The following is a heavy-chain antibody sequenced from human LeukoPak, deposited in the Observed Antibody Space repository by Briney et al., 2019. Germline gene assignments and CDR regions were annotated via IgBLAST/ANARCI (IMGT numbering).Heavy chain of an antibody. Sequence: ASVKVSCKASGYTFTGYYMHWVRQAPGQGLEWMGWINPNSGGTNYAQKFQGRVTMTRDTSISTAYMELSRLRSDDTAVYYCARAKWITGTTFDYWGQGTLVTVSS. D-gene: IGHD1-14*01. J-gene: IGHJ4*02. CDR2: INPNSGGT. CDR3: ARAKWITGTTFDY. CDR1: GYTFTGYY. V-gene: IGHV1-2*02.